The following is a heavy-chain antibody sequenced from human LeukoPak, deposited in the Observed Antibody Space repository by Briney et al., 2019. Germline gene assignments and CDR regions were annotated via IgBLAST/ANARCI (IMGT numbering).Heavy chain of an antibody. Sequence: SETLSLTCTVSGGSISSYSWSWVRQPPGMGLEWIGYVHYSGSPNCNPSLKSRVTMSVDTSKNQLSLKLSSLTAADTAVYYCARHEYSGSYYGLSWFDPWGQGTLVTVSS. D-gene: IGHD1-26*01. CDR1: GGSISSYS. J-gene: IGHJ5*02. CDR3: ARHEYSGSYYGLSWFDP. CDR2: VHYSGSP. V-gene: IGHV4-59*08.